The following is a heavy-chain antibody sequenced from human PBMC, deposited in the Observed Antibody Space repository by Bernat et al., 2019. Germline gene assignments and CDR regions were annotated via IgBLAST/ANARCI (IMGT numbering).Heavy chain of an antibody. CDR2: IYYSGST. J-gene: IGHJ4*02. CDR1: GGSISSSSYY. CDR3: AGLEQWLVHFIDY. Sequence: QLQLQESGPGLVKPSETLSLTCTVSGGSISSSSYYWGWIRQPPGKGLEWIGSIYYSGSTYYNPSLKSRVTISVDTSKNQFSLKLSSVTAADAAVYYCAGLEQWLVHFIDYWGQGTLVTVSS. D-gene: IGHD6-19*01. V-gene: IGHV4-39*01.